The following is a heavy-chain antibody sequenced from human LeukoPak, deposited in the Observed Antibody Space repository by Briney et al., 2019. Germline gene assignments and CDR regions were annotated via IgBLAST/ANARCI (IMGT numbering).Heavy chain of an antibody. CDR3: AKYKWLGYYYYGMDV. CDR1: GYTFTSYD. V-gene: IGHV1-8*01. D-gene: IGHD6-19*01. J-gene: IGHJ6*02. Sequence: GASVKVSCKASGYTFTSYDINWVRQATGQGLEWMGWMNPNSGNTGYAQKFQGRVTMTRNTSISTAYMELSSLRSEDTAVYYCAKYKWLGYYYYGMDVWGQGTTVTVSS. CDR2: MNPNSGNT.